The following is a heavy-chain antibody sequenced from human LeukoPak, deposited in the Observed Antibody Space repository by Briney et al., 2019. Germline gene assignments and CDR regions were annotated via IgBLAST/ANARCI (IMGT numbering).Heavy chain of an antibody. CDR1: GFTFCGYS. CDR3: ATDTVGATVFDH. D-gene: IGHD1-26*01. J-gene: IGHJ4*02. V-gene: IGHV3-48*02. Sequence: AGGSLTLSCAASGFTFCGYSMNRVPQGPGKGREGGSNIYSGNSTIYYAESVKGRFTNTRDNAKNSLYLQMNGLRDEDTAVYYCATDTVGATVFDHWGEGGLVTVSS. CDR2: IYSGNSTI.